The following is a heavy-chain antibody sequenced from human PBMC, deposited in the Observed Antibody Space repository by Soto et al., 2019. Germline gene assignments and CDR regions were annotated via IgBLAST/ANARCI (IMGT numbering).Heavy chain of an antibody. CDR1: GFTFSAYW. CDR3: ARVGVTTYGYFDS. CDR2: INSDATRT. D-gene: IGHD4-17*01. J-gene: IGHJ4*02. V-gene: IGHV3-74*01. Sequence: PGGSLRLSCAASGFTFSAYWRHWVRQAPGKGLVWVSRINSDATRTNYADSVKGRFTISRDNAKNTLYLQMTSLRAEDTAVYYCARVGVTTYGYFDSWGQGSLVTVSS.